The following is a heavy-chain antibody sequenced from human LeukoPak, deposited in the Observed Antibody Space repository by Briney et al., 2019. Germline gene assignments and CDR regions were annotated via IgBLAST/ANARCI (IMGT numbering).Heavy chain of an antibody. V-gene: IGHV4-39*07. CDR1: GGSITSSPYY. D-gene: IGHD6-19*01. J-gene: IGHJ4*02. CDR2: FYYTGGT. CDR3: ARGGGQWLIRFDY. Sequence: SETLSLTCTVSGGSITSSPYYWGWIRQPPGKGLEWIGSFYYTGGTYYNPSLKSRVTISVDTSKNQFSLKLDSVTAADTAVYYCARGGGQWLIRFDYWGQGTLVTVSS.